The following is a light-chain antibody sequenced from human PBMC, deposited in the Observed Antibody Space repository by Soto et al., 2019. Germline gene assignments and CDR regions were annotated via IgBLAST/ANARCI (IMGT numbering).Light chain of an antibody. CDR2: DAS. J-gene: IGKJ2*01. CDR1: QSISRW. V-gene: IGKV1-5*02. Sequence: DIQMTQSPSTLSASVGDRVTIICRASQSISRWLAWYQQKPGKAPKVMIYDASSLKSGVPSRFSGSGYGTEFTLTIRSLQPDDFAPYYCQQYNTYSTFGQGTKVDI. CDR3: QQYNTYST.